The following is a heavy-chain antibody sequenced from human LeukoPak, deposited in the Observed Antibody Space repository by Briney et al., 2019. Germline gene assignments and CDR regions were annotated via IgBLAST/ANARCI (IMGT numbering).Heavy chain of an antibody. CDR2: IYYSGST. V-gene: IGHV4-59*11. D-gene: IGHD5-18*01. CDR3: ARERETAFDY. J-gene: IGHJ4*02. CDR1: GGSISSHY. Sequence: SETLSLTCTVSGGSISSHYWSWIRQPPGKGLEWIGYIYYSGSTNYNPSLKSRVTISVDTSKNQFSLKLSSVTAADTAVYYCARERETAFDYWGQGTLVTVSS.